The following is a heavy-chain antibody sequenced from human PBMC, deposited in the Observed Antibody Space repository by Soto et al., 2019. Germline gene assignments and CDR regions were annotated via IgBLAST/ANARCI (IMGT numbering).Heavy chain of an antibody. CDR2: IYHSGST. D-gene: IGHD4-17*01. Sequence: QLQLQESGSGLVKPSQTLSLTCAVSGGSISSGGYSWSWIRQPPGKGLEWIGYIYHSGSTYYNPSLKSRVTLSVARSKNQFSLKLSSVTAADTAVYSCARGVTTVTTIDYWGQGTLVTVSS. CDR3: ARGVTTVTTIDY. J-gene: IGHJ4*02. V-gene: IGHV4-30-2*01. CDR1: GGSISSGGYS.